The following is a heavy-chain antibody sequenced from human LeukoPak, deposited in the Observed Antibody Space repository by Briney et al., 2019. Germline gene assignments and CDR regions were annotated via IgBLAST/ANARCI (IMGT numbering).Heavy chain of an antibody. Sequence: PSETLSLTCTVPGGSISSDNFYWGWIRQPPGKGLEWIGTIFYSGSTYYNPSLKSRVIISVDTSKKQFSLKLSSVTAADTAVYYCARTYYYGSGTRRNGFDIWGQGTMVTVSS. J-gene: IGHJ3*02. CDR3: ARTYYYGSGTRRNGFDI. CDR1: GGSISSDNFY. V-gene: IGHV4-39*01. CDR2: IFYSGST. D-gene: IGHD3-10*01.